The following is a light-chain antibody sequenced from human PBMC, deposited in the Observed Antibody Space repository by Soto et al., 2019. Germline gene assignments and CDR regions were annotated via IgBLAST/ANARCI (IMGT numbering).Light chain of an antibody. J-gene: IGKJ4*01. CDR2: GAS. CDR1: QSVNSN. V-gene: IGKV3-15*01. Sequence: DRVMTQSPATVSVSPGEGATLSCRASQSVNSNLAWYQQKPGQAPRLLIYGASTRATGIPARFSGSGSGTEFTLTISSLQSEDFAVYYCQQYNNWPLTFGGGTKVDIK. CDR3: QQYNNWPLT.